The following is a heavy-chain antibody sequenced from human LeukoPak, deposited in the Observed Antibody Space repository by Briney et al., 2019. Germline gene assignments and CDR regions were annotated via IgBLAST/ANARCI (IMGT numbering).Heavy chain of an antibody. CDR3: ASFAPGIAAAGTWNFQH. V-gene: IGHV1-18*01. CDR1: GYTFTSYG. J-gene: IGHJ1*01. Sequence: GASVKVSCKASGYTFTSYGISWVRQAPGQGLEWMGWISAYNGNTNYAQKLQGRVTMTTDTSTSTAYMELRSLRSDDSAVYYCASFAPGIAAAGTWNFQHWGQGTLVTVSS. CDR2: ISAYNGNT. D-gene: IGHD6-13*01.